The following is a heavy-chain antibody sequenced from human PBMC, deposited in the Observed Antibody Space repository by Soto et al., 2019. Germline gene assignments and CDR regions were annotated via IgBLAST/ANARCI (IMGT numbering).Heavy chain of an antibody. CDR2: IYPDDFDT. Sequence: GESLKISCKGSGYSFSTYWIGWVRQMPGKGLEWMGIIYPDDFDTRYSPSFQGQVTISVDKSISTAYLQWSSLKASDTAMYYCARTSWKFADPYYFDYWGQGTQVTVSS. V-gene: IGHV5-51*01. CDR3: ARTSWKFADPYYFDY. D-gene: IGHD1-1*01. J-gene: IGHJ4*02. CDR1: GYSFSTYW.